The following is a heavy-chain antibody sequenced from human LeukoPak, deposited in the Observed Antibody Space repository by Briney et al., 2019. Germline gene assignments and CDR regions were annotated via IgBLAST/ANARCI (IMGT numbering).Heavy chain of an antibody. J-gene: IGHJ5*02. V-gene: IGHV4-34*01. Sequence: SETLSLTCAVYGGSFSGYYWSWIRQPPGKGLEWIGEINHSGSTNYNPSLKSRVTISVDTSKNQFSLKLSSVTAADTAVYYCARGGMRYYGSGSYYYNWFDPWGQGTLVTVSS. CDR2: INHSGST. CDR1: GGSFSGYY. D-gene: IGHD3-10*01. CDR3: ARGGMRYYGSGSYYYNWFDP.